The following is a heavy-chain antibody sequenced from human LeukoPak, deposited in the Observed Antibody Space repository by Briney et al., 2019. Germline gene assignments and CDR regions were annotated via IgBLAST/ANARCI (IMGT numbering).Heavy chain of an antibody. V-gene: IGHV3-30*18. Sequence: GGALILSGAASGFNFSSYGMHWVRQAPGEWLEWVAVISYDGSNKYYADSVKGRVTISRDNAKNTQYLQMTSLRAEDTAVYYCAKVDRDPPYYYYGTDDWGQGTTVTVSS. J-gene: IGHJ6*02. D-gene: IGHD3-22*01. CDR1: GFNFSSYG. CDR2: ISYDGSNK. CDR3: AKVDRDPPYYYYGTDD.